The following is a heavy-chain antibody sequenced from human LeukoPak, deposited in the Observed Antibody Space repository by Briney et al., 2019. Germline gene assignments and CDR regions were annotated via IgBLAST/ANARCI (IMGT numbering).Heavy chain of an antibody. D-gene: IGHD2-15*01. V-gene: IGHV4-59*01. J-gene: IGHJ3*02. Sequence: ASETLSLTCTVSGGSISSYYWSWIRQPPGKGLEWIGSIYYSGSTNYNPSLKSRVTISVDTSKNQFSLKLSSVTAADTAVYYCASGVAVVAAVAGAFDIWGQGTMVTVSS. CDR3: ASGVAVVAAVAGAFDI. CDR1: GGSISSYY. CDR2: IYYSGST.